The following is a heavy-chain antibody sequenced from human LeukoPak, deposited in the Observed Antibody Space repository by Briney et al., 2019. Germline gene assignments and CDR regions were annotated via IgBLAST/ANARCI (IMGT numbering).Heavy chain of an antibody. CDR2: ITWGRDNL. CDR1: GFIFDDYA. Sequence: GGSLRLSCAVSGFIFDDYAMHWVRQAPGKGLEWVSGITWGRDNLAYAASVKGRFTISRDNSKNTLFLQMNSLRAEDTAVYYCAKEAQGCSITSCYFDSWGQGTLVTVSS. J-gene: IGHJ4*02. CDR3: AKEAQGCSITSCYFDS. V-gene: IGHV3-9*01. D-gene: IGHD2-2*01.